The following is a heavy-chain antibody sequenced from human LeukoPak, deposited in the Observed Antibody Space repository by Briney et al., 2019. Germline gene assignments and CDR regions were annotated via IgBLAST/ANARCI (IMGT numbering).Heavy chain of an antibody. CDR1: GFTFSSYA. CDR3: AKRAVXXGQSPXXFDY. J-gene: IGHJ4*01. Sequence: PGGSLRLSCAASGFTFSSYAMSWVRQAPGKGLEWVSTFSGNSGSTYYADSVKGRFTISRDNSKNTLYLQMNSLRAEDTAVYYCAKRAVXXGQSPXXFDYWGXXXLVT. CDR2: FSGNSGST. V-gene: IGHV3-23*01.